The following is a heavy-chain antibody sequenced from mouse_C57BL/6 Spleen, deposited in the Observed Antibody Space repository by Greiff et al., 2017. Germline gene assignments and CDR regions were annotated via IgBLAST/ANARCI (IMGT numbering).Heavy chain of an antibody. CDR3: ARITTVVSDY. D-gene: IGHD1-1*01. CDR1: GYTFTSYW. V-gene: IGHV1-64*01. J-gene: IGHJ2*01. Sequence: QVQLQQSGAELVKPGASVKLSCKASGYTFTSYWMHWVKQRPGQGLELIGMIHPNSGSTNYNEKFKSKATLTVDKSSSTAYMQLSSLTSEDSAVYYCARITTVVSDYWGQGTTLTVSS. CDR2: IHPNSGST.